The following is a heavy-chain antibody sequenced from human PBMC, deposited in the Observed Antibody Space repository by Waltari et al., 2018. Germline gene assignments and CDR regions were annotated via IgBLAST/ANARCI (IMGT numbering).Heavy chain of an antibody. CDR3: AKDPETPWLGVNDYYGMDV. D-gene: IGHD6-19*01. Sequence: QVQLVQSGAEVKKPGASVKVSCKVSGYTLTELSMHWVRQAPGKGLEWMGGFDPEDGETIYAQKFQGRVTMTEDTSTDTAYMELNSLRAEDTAVYYCAKDPETPWLGVNDYYGMDVWGQGTTVTVSS. J-gene: IGHJ6*02. CDR1: GYTLTELS. CDR2: FDPEDGET. V-gene: IGHV1-24*01.